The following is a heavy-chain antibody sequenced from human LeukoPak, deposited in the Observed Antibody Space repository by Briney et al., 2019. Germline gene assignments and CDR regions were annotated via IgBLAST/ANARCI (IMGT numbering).Heavy chain of an antibody. CDR2: ISYSGTT. Sequence: PSETLSLTCTVSGGSVSSGIYYWSWIRQPPGKALEWIGYISYSGTTNYNPSLKSRVTTSVDTSKNQFSLKLTSVTAADTAVYYCARMRHGDYFDYWGQGTLVTVSS. CDR1: GGSVSSGIYY. V-gene: IGHV4-61*01. D-gene: IGHD4-17*01. J-gene: IGHJ4*02. CDR3: ARMRHGDYFDY.